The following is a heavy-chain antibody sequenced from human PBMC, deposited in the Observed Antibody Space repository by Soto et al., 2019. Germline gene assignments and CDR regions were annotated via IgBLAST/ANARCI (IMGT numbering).Heavy chain of an antibody. CDR2: INHSGRT. D-gene: IGHD2-2*01. J-gene: IGHJ5*02. Sequence: QVQLQQWGAGLLKPSETLSLTCAVYGGSFSGYYWSWIRQPPGRGLEWIGEINHSGRTNYNPSLKSRVTISVNTSKNQFSLKLRSVTAANTAVYYCARGRIVLVPAAKYNWFDPWGQGTLVTVSS. CDR1: GGSFSGYY. CDR3: ARGRIVLVPAAKYNWFDP. V-gene: IGHV4-34*01.